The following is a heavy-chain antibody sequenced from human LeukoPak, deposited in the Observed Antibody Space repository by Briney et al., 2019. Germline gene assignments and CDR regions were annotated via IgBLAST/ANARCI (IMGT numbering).Heavy chain of an antibody. CDR3: TTLHDCGDFLGGY. D-gene: IGHD4-17*01. J-gene: IGHJ4*02. V-gene: IGHV3-15*01. CDR1: GFTFSNAW. CDR2: IKSKTDGGTT. Sequence: GGSLRLSCAASGFTFSNAWMSWVRQAPGKGLEWVGRIKSKTDGGTTDYAAPVKGRFTISRDDSKNTLYMQMNSLKTEDTAVYYCTTLHDCGDFLGGYWGQGTLVTVSS.